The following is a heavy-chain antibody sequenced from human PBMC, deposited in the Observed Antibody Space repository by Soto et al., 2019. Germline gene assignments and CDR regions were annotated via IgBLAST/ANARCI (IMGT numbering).Heavy chain of an antibody. CDR1: GFTFNDYA. CDR2: ISGSGGHS. D-gene: IGHD1-1*01. J-gene: IGHJ3*01. V-gene: IGHV3-23*01. CDR3: ATWHEREHAYDV. Sequence: EVQLLESGGGLVQPGGSLRLSCAASGFTFNDYAMAWVRQAPGKGLEWVSSISGSGGHSSYADSVKGRFTISRDSVKNMLSLDMSDLRAEDTAVYYCATWHEREHAYDVWGQGTTVTVSS.